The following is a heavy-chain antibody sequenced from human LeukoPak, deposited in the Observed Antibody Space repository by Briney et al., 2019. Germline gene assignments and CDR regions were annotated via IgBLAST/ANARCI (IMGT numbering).Heavy chain of an antibody. Sequence: SETLSLTCTVSGGSISSGVYYWSWIRQHPGKGLEWIGYIYYSGSTNYNPSLKSRVTISVDTSKNQFSLKLSSVTAADTAVYYCARDSLYSSGWSGLWFDPWGQGTLVTVSS. V-gene: IGHV4-61*08. CDR1: GGSISSGVYY. D-gene: IGHD6-19*01. CDR3: ARDSLYSSGWSGLWFDP. J-gene: IGHJ5*02. CDR2: IYYSGST.